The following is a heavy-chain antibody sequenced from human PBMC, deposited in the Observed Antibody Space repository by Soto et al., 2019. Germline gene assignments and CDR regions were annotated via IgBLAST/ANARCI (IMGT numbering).Heavy chain of an antibody. V-gene: IGHV3-33*01. D-gene: IGHD6-19*01. CDR1: GFTFSSYG. CDR2: IWYDGSNK. J-gene: IGHJ6*02. CDR3: ARDIGSGLFGATYYGMDV. Sequence: GGSLRLSCAASGFTFSSYGMHWVRQAPGKGLEWVAVIWYDGSNKYYAESVKGRFTISRDNSKNTLYLQMNSLRAEDTAVYYCARDIGSGLFGATYYGMDVWGQGTTVTVSS.